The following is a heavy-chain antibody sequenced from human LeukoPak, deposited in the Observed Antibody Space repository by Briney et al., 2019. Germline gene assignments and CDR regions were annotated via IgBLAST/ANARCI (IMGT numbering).Heavy chain of an antibody. V-gene: IGHV3-15*01. CDR2: IKSKSDGGTT. CDR3: TTLRIQLSTDF. D-gene: IGHD5-18*01. J-gene: IGHJ4*02. CDR1: LFTFNNAC. Sequence: GGSLRLSCAASLFTFNNACMSCVRQAPGNCLKCVGRIKSKSDGGTTDYAAPVKGRFTISRDTLKNILYLQMNSLKTQDTAVYYCTTLRIQLSTDFWGQGTLVTVSS.